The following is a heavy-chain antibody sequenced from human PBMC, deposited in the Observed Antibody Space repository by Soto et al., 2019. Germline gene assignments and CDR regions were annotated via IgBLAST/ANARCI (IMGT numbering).Heavy chain of an antibody. CDR2: ISYDGGHK. V-gene: IGHV3-30*18. CDR1: GFTFNSYA. J-gene: IGHJ4*02. CDR3: AKDADFDYYDSPGPIGYTDS. D-gene: IGHD3-22*01. Sequence: PGGSLRLSCATSGFTFNSYAIHWVRQAPGKGLEWVAVISYDGGHKYFADSVKGRFAISRDTAKNTVYLLMNSLRTGDTAVYYCAKDADFDYYDSPGPIGYTDSWGRGTLVTVSS.